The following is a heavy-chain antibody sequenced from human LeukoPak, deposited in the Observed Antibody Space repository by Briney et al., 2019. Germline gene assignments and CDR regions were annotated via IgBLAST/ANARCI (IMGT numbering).Heavy chain of an antibody. CDR2: IYTSGST. CDR3: AREGCSSTSCYRPGGWFDP. Sequence: PSETLSLTCTVSGVSISSSNSYWGWIRQPPGKGLEWIGRIYTSGSTNYNPSLKSRVTISVDTSKNQFSLKLSSVTAADTAVYYCAREGCSSTSCYRPGGWFDPWGQGTLVTVSS. J-gene: IGHJ5*02. V-gene: IGHV4-39*07. CDR1: GVSISSSNSY. D-gene: IGHD2-2*01.